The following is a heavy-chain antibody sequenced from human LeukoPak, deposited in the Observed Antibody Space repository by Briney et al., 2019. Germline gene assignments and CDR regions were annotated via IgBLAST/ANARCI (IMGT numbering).Heavy chain of an antibody. J-gene: IGHJ4*02. CDR2: ISSSSLYI. D-gene: IGHD3-22*01. CDR1: GFTFSSYS. CDR3: ARDNPYLNYYDSSGTLDY. V-gene: IGHV3-21*01. Sequence: PGGSLRLSCAASGFTFSSYSMNWVRQAPGKGLEWVSCISSSSLYIYYADPVKGRFTISRDNAKNSLYLQMNSLRAEDTAVYYCARDNPYLNYYDSSGTLDYWGRGTLVTVSS.